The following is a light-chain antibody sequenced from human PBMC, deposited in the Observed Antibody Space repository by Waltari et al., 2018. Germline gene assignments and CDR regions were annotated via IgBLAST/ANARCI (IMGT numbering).Light chain of an antibody. CDR1: RLGSKY. CDR2: EHT. J-gene: IGLJ3*02. Sequence: SYELTQPPSVSVSPGQTASITCSGDRLGSKYYSWYQQKPGQSPSLIIYEHTQRPSGLPDLFSGAISGNTATLTISETQAMDEAYYYCQAWDSNIGAVFGGGTKLTVL. CDR3: QAWDSNIGAV. V-gene: IGLV3-1*01.